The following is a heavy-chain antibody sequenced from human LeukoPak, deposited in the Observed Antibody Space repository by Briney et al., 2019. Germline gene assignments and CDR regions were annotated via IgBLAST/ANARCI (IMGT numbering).Heavy chain of an antibody. Sequence: GESLKISCKGSGYSFTSYWIAWVRQMPGKGLEWTGIIHPGDSDTRYSPSFEGQVTISADKSISTAYLQWSSPEASDTAMYYCARLYCTGGTCFDPWGQGNLVTVSS. J-gene: IGHJ5*02. D-gene: IGHD2-8*02. V-gene: IGHV5-51*01. CDR3: ARLYCTGGTCFDP. CDR1: GYSFTSYW. CDR2: IHPGDSDT.